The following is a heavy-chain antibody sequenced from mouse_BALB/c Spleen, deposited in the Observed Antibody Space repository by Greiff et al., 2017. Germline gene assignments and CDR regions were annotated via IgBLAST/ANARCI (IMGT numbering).Heavy chain of an antibody. V-gene: IGHV2-9*02. D-gene: IGHD1-1*01. J-gene: IGHJ1*01. CDR2: IWAGGST. Sequence: QVQLKESGPGLVAPSQSLSITCTVSGFSLTSYGVHWVRQPPGKGLEWLGVIWAGGSTNYNSALMSRLSISKDNSKSQVFLKMNSLQTDDTAMYYCAREGDYYGSSWYFDVWGAGTTVTVSS. CDR1: GFSLTSYG. CDR3: AREGDYYGSSWYFDV.